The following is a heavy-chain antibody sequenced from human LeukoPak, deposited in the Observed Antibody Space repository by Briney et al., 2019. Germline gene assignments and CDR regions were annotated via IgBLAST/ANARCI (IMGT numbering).Heavy chain of an antibody. Sequence: GGSLRLSCAASGFTFSSYWMSWVRQAPGKGLEWVSSILSGSGNIYYADSVKGRFTISRDSAKNSLYLQMNSLRADDTAVYYCARDRWELPHYYYYGLDVWGQGTTVTVFS. D-gene: IGHD1-26*01. CDR1: GFTFSSYW. V-gene: IGHV3-21*01. CDR3: ARDRWELPHYYYYGLDV. J-gene: IGHJ6*02. CDR2: ILSGSGNI.